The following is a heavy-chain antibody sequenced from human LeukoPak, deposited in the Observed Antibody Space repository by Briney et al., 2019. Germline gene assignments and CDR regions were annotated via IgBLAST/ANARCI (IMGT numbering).Heavy chain of an antibody. D-gene: IGHD2-2*01. CDR2: IYTSGST. CDR1: GGSISSYY. Sequence: SETLSLTCTVSGGSISSYYWSWIRQPAGKGLEWIGRIYTSGSTNYNPSLKSRATMSVDTSKNQFSLKLSSVTAADTAVYYCARDNIVVVPAARQGGYYYYYGMDVWGQGTTVTVSS. J-gene: IGHJ6*02. V-gene: IGHV4-4*07. CDR3: ARDNIVVVPAARQGGYYYYYGMDV.